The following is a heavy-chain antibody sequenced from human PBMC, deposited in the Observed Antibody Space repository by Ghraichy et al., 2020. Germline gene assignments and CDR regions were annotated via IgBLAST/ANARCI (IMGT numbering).Heavy chain of an antibody. Sequence: LSLTCAASGFTFSTYNMNWVRQSPGKGLEWVSYISISSRAVFYADSVKGRFTISRDNAQNSLYLQMNSLRDEDTAEYYCARASTVVRFYYYEGMEVWGQGTTVTVSS. V-gene: IGHV3-48*02. CDR1: GFTFSTYN. J-gene: IGHJ6*02. D-gene: IGHD4-23*01. CDR3: ARASTVVRFYYYEGMEV. CDR2: ISISSRAV.